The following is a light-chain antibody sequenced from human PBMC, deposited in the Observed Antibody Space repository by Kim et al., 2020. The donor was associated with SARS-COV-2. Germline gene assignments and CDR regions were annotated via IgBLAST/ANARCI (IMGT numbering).Light chain of an antibody. CDR1: RGSIASNY. CDR3: QSYDSSNWV. J-gene: IGLJ3*02. V-gene: IGLV6-57*03. CDR2: DYN. Sequence: GNVVTTSTTPTRGSIASNYVQWYQQRPGSAPTTVVYDYNQRPSGVPDRFSGSIDSASNSASLSISGLKTEDEADYYCQSYDSSNWVFGGGTQLTVL.